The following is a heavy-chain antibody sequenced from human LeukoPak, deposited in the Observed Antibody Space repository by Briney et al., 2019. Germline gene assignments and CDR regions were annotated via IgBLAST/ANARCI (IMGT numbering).Heavy chain of an antibody. CDR1: GFTFNTYS. CDR2: ISTSSGYI. J-gene: IGHJ4*02. Sequence: PGGSLRLSCAASGFTFNTYSMNWVRQAPGKGLEWLSSISTSSGYIYYADSVKGRFTISRDNAKNSLYLQMDSLRAEDTAVYYCAKLDYGGKSFDYWDQGTLVTVSS. V-gene: IGHV3-21*01. D-gene: IGHD4-23*01. CDR3: AKLDYGGKSFDY.